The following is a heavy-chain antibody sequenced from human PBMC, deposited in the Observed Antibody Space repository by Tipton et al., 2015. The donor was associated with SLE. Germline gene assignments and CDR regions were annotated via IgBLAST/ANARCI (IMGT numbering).Heavy chain of an antibody. CDR3: ARGSRGVGFDV. CDR2: IYYSGRN. D-gene: IGHD3-10*01. J-gene: IGHJ6*02. CDR1: GVSINSFY. V-gene: IGHV4-59*07. Sequence: TLSLTCTVSGVSINSFYWSWIRQPPGKGLEWIGYIYYSGRNNYNPSLKTRVTMSVDTSKNHFSLNLYSVTAADTAVYYCARGSRGVGFDVWGHGTTVIVSS.